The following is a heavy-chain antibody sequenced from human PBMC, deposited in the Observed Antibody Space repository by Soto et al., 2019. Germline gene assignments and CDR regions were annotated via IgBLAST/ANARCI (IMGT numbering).Heavy chain of an antibody. D-gene: IGHD6-13*01. V-gene: IGHV3-33*01. CDR3: ARVRHSGYSSSWDVFGAFDI. J-gene: IGHJ3*02. CDR2: IWYDGSNK. CDR1: GFTFSSYG. Sequence: QVQLVESGGGVVQPGRSLRLSCAASGFTFSSYGMHWVRQAPGKGLEWVAVIWYDGSNKYYADSVKGRFTISRDNSKNTLYLQMNSLRAEDTAVYYCARVRHSGYSSSWDVFGAFDIWGQGTMVTVSS.